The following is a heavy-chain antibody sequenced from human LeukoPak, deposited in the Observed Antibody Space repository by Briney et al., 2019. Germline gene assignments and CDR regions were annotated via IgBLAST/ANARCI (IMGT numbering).Heavy chain of an antibody. Sequence: PGGSLRLSCAASGFTFSSYEMNWVRQAPGKGLEWVSVIYSGGSTYYADSVKGRFTISRDNSKNTLYLQMNSLRGEDTAVYYCAGYRHSSSWGQGTLVTVSS. D-gene: IGHD6-13*01. J-gene: IGHJ4*02. CDR1: GFTFSSYE. CDR3: AGYRHSSS. CDR2: IYSGGST. V-gene: IGHV3-66*01.